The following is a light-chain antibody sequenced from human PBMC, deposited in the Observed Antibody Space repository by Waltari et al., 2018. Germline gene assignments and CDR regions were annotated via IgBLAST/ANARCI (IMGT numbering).Light chain of an antibody. V-gene: IGKV1-5*03. CDR3: QQYNRYFS. CDR2: KAS. J-gene: IGKJ2*01. Sequence: DIQMTQSPSTLSASVGDRVTMTCRASQSVSRWVAWYQQKPGRAPKLLIYKASTLESGVPSRFSGSGSETQFTLTITSLQPDDSATYYCQQYNRYFSFGQGTKVEIK. CDR1: QSVSRW.